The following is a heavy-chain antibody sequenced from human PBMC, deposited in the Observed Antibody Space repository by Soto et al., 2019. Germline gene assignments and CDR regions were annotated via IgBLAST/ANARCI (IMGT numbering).Heavy chain of an antibody. J-gene: IGHJ4*02. D-gene: IGHD1-1*01. CDR3: ASNSDGYVFGNY. Sequence: QVQLQESGPGLVKPSQTLSLTCTVSGGSISSGDYYWSWIRQPPGKGLEWIGYIYYSGSTYYNPSIKSRDTISVDTSKYQCSLKPGSAAAAYTAVYYSASNSDGYVFGNYCGQGTLVTVSS. V-gene: IGHV4-30-4*01. CDR1: GGSISSGDYY. CDR2: IYYSGST.